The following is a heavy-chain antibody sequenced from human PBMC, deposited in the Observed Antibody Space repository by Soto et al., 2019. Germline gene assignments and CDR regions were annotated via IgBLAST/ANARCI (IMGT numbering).Heavy chain of an antibody. V-gene: IGHV3-21*01. J-gene: IGHJ6*02. CDR3: ARAGEPEWELTDYYYYGMDV. CDR2: ISSSSSYI. CDR1: GFTFSSYS. D-gene: IGHD1-26*01. Sequence: PGGSLRLSCAASGFTFSSYSMNWVRRAPGKGQEWVSSISSSSSYIYYADSVKGRFTISRDNAKNSLYLQMNSLRAEDTAVYYCARAGEPEWELTDYYYYGMDVWGQGTTVTVSS.